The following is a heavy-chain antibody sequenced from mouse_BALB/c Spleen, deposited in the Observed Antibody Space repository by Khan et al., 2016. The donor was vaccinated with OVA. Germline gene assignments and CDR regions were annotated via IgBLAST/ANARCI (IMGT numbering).Heavy chain of an antibody. J-gene: IGHJ2*01. CDR1: GYTFTDYN. V-gene: IGHV1-18*01. D-gene: IGHD1-1*01. CDR3: TRGGYGSPFDY. CDR2: ITPNNGGT. Sequence: VQLQQSGPELVKPGASVKIPCKASGYTFTDYNMDWVRQSHGKSLEWIGDITPNNGGTIYNQRFKGKATLTVDKSSSTAYMELRSLTSEDTAVYYCTRGGYGSPFDYWGQGTTLTVSS.